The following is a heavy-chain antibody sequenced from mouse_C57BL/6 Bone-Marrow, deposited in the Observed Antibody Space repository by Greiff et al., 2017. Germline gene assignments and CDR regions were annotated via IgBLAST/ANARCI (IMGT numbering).Heavy chain of an antibody. CDR2: INPYNGGT. CDR1: GYTFTDYY. V-gene: IGHV1-19*01. J-gene: IGHJ4*01. D-gene: IGHD2-3*01. Sequence: EVQLQQSGPVLVKPGASVKMSCKASGYTFTDYYMNWVKQSHGKSLEWIGVINPYNGGTSYNQKFKGKATLTVDKSSSTAYMELNSLTSEDSAVYYCARWRWLLNMDYWGQGTSVTVSS. CDR3: ARWRWLLNMDY.